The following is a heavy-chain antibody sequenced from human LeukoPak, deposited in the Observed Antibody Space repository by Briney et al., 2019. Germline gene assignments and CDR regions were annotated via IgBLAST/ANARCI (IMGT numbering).Heavy chain of an antibody. V-gene: IGHV1-8*03. J-gene: IGHJ6*03. CDR3: ARGPGITIFGVVNKGYYMDV. Sequence: ASVTVSCRVSGNTFSNFDINWVRQASGQGLEWMGWMNPNSGNTGYVRKFQGRVTITRNTSISTAYMELNNLKSDDTGVYYCARGPGITIFGVVNKGYYMDVWGKGTTVTVSS. CDR2: MNPNSGNT. CDR1: GNTFSNFD. D-gene: IGHD3-3*01.